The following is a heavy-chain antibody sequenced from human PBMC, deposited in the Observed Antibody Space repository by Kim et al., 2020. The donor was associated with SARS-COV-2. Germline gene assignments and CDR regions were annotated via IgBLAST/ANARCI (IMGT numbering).Heavy chain of an antibody. Sequence: SETLSLTCTVSGGSISSSSYYWGWIRQPPGKGLEWIGSIYYSGSTYYNPSLKSRVTISVDTSKNQFSLKLSSVTAADTAVYYCARRDVGIAVAGTPFDYWGQGTLVTVSS. J-gene: IGHJ4*02. D-gene: IGHD6-19*01. V-gene: IGHV4-39*01. CDR3: ARRDVGIAVAGTPFDY. CDR1: GGSISSSSYY. CDR2: IYYSGST.